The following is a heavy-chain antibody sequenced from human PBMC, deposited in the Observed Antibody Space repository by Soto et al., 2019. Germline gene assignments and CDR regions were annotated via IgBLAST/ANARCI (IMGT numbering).Heavy chain of an antibody. V-gene: IGHV1-3*01. J-gene: IGHJ3*02. D-gene: IGHD5-18*01. CDR2: INAGNGNT. CDR3: ARGSIQLWFVGSGAFDI. Sequence: QVQLVQSGAEVKKPGASVKVSCKASGYTFTSYAMHWVHQAPGQRLEWMGWINAGNGNTKYSQKFQGRVTITRDTSASTAYMELSSLRSEDTAVYYCARGSIQLWFVGSGAFDIWGQGTMVTVSS. CDR1: GYTFTSYA.